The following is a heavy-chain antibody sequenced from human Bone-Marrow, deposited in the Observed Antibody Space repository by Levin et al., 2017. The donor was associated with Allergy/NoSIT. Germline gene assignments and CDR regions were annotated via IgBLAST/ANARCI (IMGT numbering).Heavy chain of an antibody. CDR1: GFTFDSYG. D-gene: IGHD3-9*01. CDR3: GKDNRFYDVLTSSYRPGAFDM. Sequence: GGSLRLSCVASGFTFDSYGIHWVRQAPGKGLEWVAVVSFDGDNKFYSDSAKGRFTISRDNSKNTAYLQMNGLRTEDTALYFCGKDNRFYDVLTSSYRPGAFDMWGQGTMVSVSS. J-gene: IGHJ3*02. V-gene: IGHV3-30*18. CDR2: VSFDGDNK.